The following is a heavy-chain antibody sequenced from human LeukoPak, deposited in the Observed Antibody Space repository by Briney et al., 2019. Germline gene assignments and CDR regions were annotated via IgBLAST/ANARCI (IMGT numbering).Heavy chain of an antibody. CDR2: ISYDGSNK. V-gene: IGHV3-30*03. Sequence: GGSLRLSCAASGFTFSSYGMHWVRQAPGKGLEWVAVISYDGSNKYYADSVKGRFTISRDNSKNTQYLQMNSLRAEDTAVYYCATDGSYYDSSGYHDYWGQGTLVTVSS. J-gene: IGHJ4*02. D-gene: IGHD3-22*01. CDR1: GFTFSSYG. CDR3: ATDGSYYDSSGYHDY.